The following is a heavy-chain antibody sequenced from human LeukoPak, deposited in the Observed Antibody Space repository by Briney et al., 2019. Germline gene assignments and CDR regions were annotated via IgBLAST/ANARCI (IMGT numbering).Heavy chain of an antibody. CDR3: AKALGPYYDSSGYPGDI. V-gene: IGHV3-30*02. CDR1: GFTFSSSG. CDR2: IRYDGSKK. J-gene: IGHJ3*02. Sequence: GGSLRLSCAASGFTFSSSGMHWVRQAPGKGLEWVAFIRYDGSKKYYADSVKGRFTISRDNSKNTLYLQMNSLRAGDTAVYYCAKALGPYYDSSGYPGDIWGQGTMVTVSS. D-gene: IGHD3-22*01.